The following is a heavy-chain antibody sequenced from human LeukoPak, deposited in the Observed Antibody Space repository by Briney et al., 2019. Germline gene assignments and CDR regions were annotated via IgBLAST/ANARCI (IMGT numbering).Heavy chain of an antibody. V-gene: IGHV3-7*01. D-gene: IGHD6-13*01. Sequence: PGESLRLSCAVSGFTFSSYWMNWVRQAPGKGLEWVASIRQDGGEKSYVDSVKGRFTISRDNTKNSLYLQINSLRAEDTAVYYCARDGTAAGLYFDLWGQGTLLTVSS. J-gene: IGHJ4*01. CDR2: IRQDGGEK. CDR3: ARDGTAAGLYFDL. CDR1: GFTFSSYW.